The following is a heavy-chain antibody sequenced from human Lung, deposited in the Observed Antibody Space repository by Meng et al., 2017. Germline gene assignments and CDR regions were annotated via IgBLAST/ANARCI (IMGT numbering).Heavy chain of an antibody. Sequence: VLQQRGGGALVKPWEALSLTFVVSGGSFSDYYWSWIRQPPGKGLEWIGEINHSGSTNYNPSLESRATISVDTSQNNLSLKLSSVTAADSAVYYCARGPTTMAHDFDYWGQGTLVTVSS. J-gene: IGHJ4*02. CDR1: GGSFSDYY. CDR3: ARGPTTMAHDFDY. CDR2: INHSGST. D-gene: IGHD4-11*01. V-gene: IGHV4-34*01.